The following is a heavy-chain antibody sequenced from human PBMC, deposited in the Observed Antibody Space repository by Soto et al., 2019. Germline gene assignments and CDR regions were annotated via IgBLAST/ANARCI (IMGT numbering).Heavy chain of an antibody. CDR1: GGSISSSSYY. J-gene: IGHJ6*03. CDR2: IYYSGST. CDR3: ARHRQDTAMVFLFLDYMDV. Sequence: SETLSLTCPVSGGSISSSSYYWGWIRQPPWKGLEWIGSIYYSGSTYYNPSIKSRVTISVDTSKNQFSLKLSSVTAADTAVYYCARHRQDTAMVFLFLDYMDVWGKGTTVTVSS. D-gene: IGHD5-18*01. V-gene: IGHV4-39*01.